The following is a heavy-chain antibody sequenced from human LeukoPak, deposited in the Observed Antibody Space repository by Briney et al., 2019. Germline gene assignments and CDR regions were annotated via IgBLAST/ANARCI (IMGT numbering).Heavy chain of an antibody. D-gene: IGHD3-10*01. CDR2: IYHSGST. CDR3: AGGPYGSGTPFDY. J-gene: IGHJ4*02. CDR1: GGSISSGGYS. V-gene: IGHV4-30-2*01. Sequence: SETLSLTCAVSGGSISSGGYSWSWIRQPPGKGLEWIGYIYHSGSTYYNPSLKSRVTISVDRSKNQFSLKLSFVTAADTAVYYCAGGPYGSGTPFDYWGQGTLVTVSS.